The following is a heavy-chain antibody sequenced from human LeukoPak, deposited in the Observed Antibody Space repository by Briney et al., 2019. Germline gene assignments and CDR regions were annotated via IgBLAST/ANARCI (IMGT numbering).Heavy chain of an antibody. CDR3: AKDVLGEDNWFDP. V-gene: IGHV3-23*01. J-gene: IGHJ5*02. CDR2: ISGSGGST. Sequence: GGSLRLSCAASGFTFSSYAMSWVRLAPGKRLEWVSAISGSGGSTYYADSVKGRFTISRDNSKNTLYLQMNSLRAEDTAVYYCAKDVLGEDNWFDPWGQGTLVTVSS. CDR1: GFTFSSYA. D-gene: IGHD3-10*01.